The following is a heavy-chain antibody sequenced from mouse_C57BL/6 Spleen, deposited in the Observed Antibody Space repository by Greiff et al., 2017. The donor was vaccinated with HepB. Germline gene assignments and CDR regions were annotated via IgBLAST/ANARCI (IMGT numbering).Heavy chain of an antibody. V-gene: IGHV1-76*01. CDR3: ASIGAY. CDR1: GYTFTDYY. CDR2: INPGSGNT. Sequence: QVQLQQSGAELVRPGASVKLSCKASGYTFTDYYINWVKQRPGQGLEWIARINPGSGNTYYNEKFKGKATLTAEKSSSTAYMQLSSLTSEDSAVYFCASIGAYWGQGTLVTVSA. J-gene: IGHJ3*01.